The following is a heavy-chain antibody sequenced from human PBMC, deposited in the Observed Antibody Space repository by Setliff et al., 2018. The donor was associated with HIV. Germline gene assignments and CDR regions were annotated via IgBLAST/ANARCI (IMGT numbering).Heavy chain of an antibody. V-gene: IGHV4-59*01. CDR3: ARDRRVVSAIPKYSHYYMDV. J-gene: IGHJ6*03. D-gene: IGHD2-21*01. CDR1: GASISSYY. Sequence: SETLSLTCTVSGASISSYYWSWFRQPPGKGMEWIGHVSDTGSADDSPTLNSRVTISVDTSNHQFFLNLNSVTSADAAVYYCARDRRVVSAIPKYSHYYMDVWGKGTTVTVSS. CDR2: VSDTGSA.